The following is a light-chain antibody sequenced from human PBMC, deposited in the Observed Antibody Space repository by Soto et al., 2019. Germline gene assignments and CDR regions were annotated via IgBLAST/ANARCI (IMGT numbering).Light chain of an antibody. CDR2: LGS. Sequence: DGVMTQFPLSLSVTPGEPASISCRSSQSLLHSNGYNYLDWYVQKPGQSPQLLIYLGSNRASGVPDRFSDSGSGTDFTLKISRVEAEDVGVYYCMQALQIRVEFGQGTKVEIK. CDR3: MQALQIRVE. J-gene: IGKJ1*01. CDR1: QSLLHSNGYNY. V-gene: IGKV2-28*01.